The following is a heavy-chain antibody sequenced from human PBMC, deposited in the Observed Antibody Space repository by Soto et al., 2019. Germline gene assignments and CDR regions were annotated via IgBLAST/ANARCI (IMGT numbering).Heavy chain of an antibody. V-gene: IGHV3-30*18. Sequence: GESLKISCAASGFTFSSYGMHWVRQAPGKGLEWVAVISYDGSNKYYADSVKGRFTISRDNSKNTLYLQMNSLRAEDTAVYYCAKDVVPAAIAENWFDPWGQGTLVTVSS. CDR2: ISYDGSNK. CDR3: AKDVVPAAIAENWFDP. CDR1: GFTFSSYG. D-gene: IGHD2-2*01. J-gene: IGHJ5*02.